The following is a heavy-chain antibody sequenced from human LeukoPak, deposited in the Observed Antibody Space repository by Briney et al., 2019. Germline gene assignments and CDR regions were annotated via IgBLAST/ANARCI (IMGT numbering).Heavy chain of an antibody. V-gene: IGHV3-15*01. CDR2: IKSKTDGGTI. D-gene: IGHD4-11*01. CDR1: GFTFSNAW. CDR3: ANRNKMTRAFDY. Sequence: GGSLRLSCAASGFTFSNAWMNWVRQAPGKGLEWVGRIKSKTDGGTIDYAAPVKGRFTISRDDSENILYMQLNSLKTEDTAVYFCANRNKMTRAFDYWGQGTLVTVSS. J-gene: IGHJ4*02.